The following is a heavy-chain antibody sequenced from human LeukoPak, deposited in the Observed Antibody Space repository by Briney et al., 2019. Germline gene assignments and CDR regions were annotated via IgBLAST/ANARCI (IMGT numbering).Heavy chain of an antibody. D-gene: IGHD3-10*01. V-gene: IGHV1-24*01. CDR3: ARWGIGDLRNTFDI. CDR2: LDPEHNKI. Sequence: ASVKVSCKVSGYKFTDLSIHWVRQAPGKGLEWMGGLDPEHNKIIYAQNFRGRVTMSEDTSTDTAYMKLSRLRSDDTAVYYCARWGIGDLRNTFDIWGHGTMVTVSS. CDR1: GYKFTDLS. J-gene: IGHJ3*02.